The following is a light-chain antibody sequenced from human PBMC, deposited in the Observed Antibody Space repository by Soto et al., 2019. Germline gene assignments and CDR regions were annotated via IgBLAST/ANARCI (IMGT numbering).Light chain of an antibody. CDR2: DAS. J-gene: IGKJ4*01. CDR3: QQRSNWPLT. Sequence: EIVLTQSPATLSLSPGERATLSCRASQSVSSQLAWYQQKPGQAPRLLIYDASNRATGIPARFSGSGSGTVFTLTISSLEPEDFAVYYCQQRSNWPLTFGGGTKVEIK. V-gene: IGKV3-11*01. CDR1: QSVSSQ.